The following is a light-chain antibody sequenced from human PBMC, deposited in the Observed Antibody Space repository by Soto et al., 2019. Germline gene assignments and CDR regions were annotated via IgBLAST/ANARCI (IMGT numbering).Light chain of an antibody. CDR1: QSVSSTY. CDR2: GAS. Sequence: DIVLTQSPGTLSLSPGERATLSCRASQSVSSTYLAWYQQKPGQAPRLLIYGASSRATGIPGRFSGSGSGTDFTLTISRLEPEDFAVYYCQQYGYSSYTFGQGTKLEIK. J-gene: IGKJ2*01. CDR3: QQYGYSSYT. V-gene: IGKV3-20*01.